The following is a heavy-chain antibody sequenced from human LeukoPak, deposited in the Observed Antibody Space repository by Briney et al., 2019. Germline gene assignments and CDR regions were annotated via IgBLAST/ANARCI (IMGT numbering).Heavy chain of an antibody. J-gene: IGHJ4*02. CDR2: ISSSSSYI. CDR3: ARAAGVGKVVPAAAFDY. V-gene: IGHV3-21*01. Sequence: PGGSLRLSCAASGFTFVSYSMNWVRQAPGKGLEWVSSISSSSSYIYYADSVKGRFTISRDNAKNSLYLQMNSLRAEDTAVYYCARAAGVGKVVPAAAFDYWGQGTLVTVSS. CDR1: GFTFVSYS. D-gene: IGHD2-2*01.